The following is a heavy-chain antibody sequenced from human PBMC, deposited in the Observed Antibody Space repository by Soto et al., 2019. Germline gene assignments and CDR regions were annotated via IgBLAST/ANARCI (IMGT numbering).Heavy chain of an antibody. CDR3: ARDATRSSWTWFDY. J-gene: IGHJ5*01. D-gene: IGHD6-13*01. Sequence: SETLSLTCTVSGVFFSTYYWSWIRQPAGKGLEWIGRIYTSGSPNYDPSLTSRVTMSVDSSKNQFSLKLRSVTAADTAVYYCARDATRSSWTWFDYWGQGTLVTVSS. V-gene: IGHV4-4*07. CDR1: GVFFSTYY. CDR2: IYTSGSP.